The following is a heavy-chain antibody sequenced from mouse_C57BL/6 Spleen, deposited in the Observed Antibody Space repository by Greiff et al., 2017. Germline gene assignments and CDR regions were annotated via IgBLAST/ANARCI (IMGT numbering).Heavy chain of an antibody. Sequence: EVQLQQSGTVLARPGASVKMSCKTSGYTFTSYWMHWVKQRPGQGLEWIGAIYPGNSDTSYNQKFKGKAKLTAVTSASTAYMELSSLTNEDSAVYYCTRWRLGKEWYFDVWGTGTTVTVSS. J-gene: IGHJ1*03. V-gene: IGHV1-5*01. D-gene: IGHD4-1*01. CDR3: TRWRLGKEWYFDV. CDR2: IYPGNSDT. CDR1: GYTFTSYW.